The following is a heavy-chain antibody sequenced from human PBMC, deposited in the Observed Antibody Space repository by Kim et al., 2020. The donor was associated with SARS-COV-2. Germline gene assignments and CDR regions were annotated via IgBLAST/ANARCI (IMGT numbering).Heavy chain of an antibody. CDR1: GYTFTSYD. CDR3: ARQILELLWFGELPAYGMDV. CDR2: MNPNSGNT. J-gene: IGHJ6*02. D-gene: IGHD3-10*01. V-gene: IGHV1-8*01. Sequence: ASVKVSCKASGYTFTSYDINWVRQATGQGLEWMGWMNPNSGNTGYAQKFQGRVTMTRNTSISTAYMELSSLRSEDTAVYYCARQILELLWFGELPAYGMDVWGQGTTVTVSS.